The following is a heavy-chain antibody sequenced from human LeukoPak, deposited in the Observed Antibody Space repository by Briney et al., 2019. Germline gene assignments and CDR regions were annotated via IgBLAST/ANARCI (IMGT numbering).Heavy chain of an antibody. CDR3: ARGYYYDSSGPLGY. CDR2: ISYDGSNK. CDR1: GFTFSSYA. D-gene: IGHD3-22*01. V-gene: IGHV3-30-3*01. Sequence: PGRSLRLSCAASGFTFSSYAMHWVRQAPGKGLEWVAVISYDGSNKYYADPVKGRFTISRDNSKNTLYLQMNSLSAEDTAVYYCARGYYYDSSGPLGYWGQGTLVTVSS. J-gene: IGHJ4*02.